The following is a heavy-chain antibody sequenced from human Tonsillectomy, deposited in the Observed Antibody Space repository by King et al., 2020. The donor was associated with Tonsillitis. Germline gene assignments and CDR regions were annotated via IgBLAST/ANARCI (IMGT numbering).Heavy chain of an antibody. V-gene: IGHV3-30-3*01. J-gene: IGHJ6*02. Sequence: QLVQSGGGVVQPGRSLRLSCAASGITFSYSAMHWVRQAPGKGLEWVAVISHDESNKYYADSVKGRFTISRDNSKNTLYLQMNSLRPEDTAVYYCARWVGESWFYFYGMDVWGQGTTVTVSS. CDR2: ISHDESNK. D-gene: IGHD3-10*01. CDR3: ARWVGESWFYFYGMDV. CDR1: GITFSYSA.